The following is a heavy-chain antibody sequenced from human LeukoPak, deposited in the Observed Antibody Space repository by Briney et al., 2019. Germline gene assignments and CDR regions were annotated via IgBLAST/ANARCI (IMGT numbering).Heavy chain of an antibody. CDR1: GYSFITFD. V-gene: IGHV1-8*01. Sequence: ASVKVSCKASGYSFITFDINWVRQATGQGLEWMGWMNPYSGDTGYAQRFQGRVAMTRNISINTAYMELSSLTSEDTAVYYCARGGAMLRGVEDSWGQGTLVTVSS. CDR3: ARGGAMLRGVEDS. CDR2: MNPYSGDT. J-gene: IGHJ4*02. D-gene: IGHD3-10*01.